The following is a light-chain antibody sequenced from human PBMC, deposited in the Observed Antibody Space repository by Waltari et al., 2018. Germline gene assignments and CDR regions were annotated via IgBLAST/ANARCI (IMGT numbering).Light chain of an antibody. V-gene: IGLV7-46*01. CDR1: SGPVTSGHS. CDR2: DTR. Sequence: QAVVTQEPSLTVSPGGTVTPTCGSSSGPVTSGHSPSWFQQKPGQAPRTLIYDTRNKHSWTPARFSGSLLGGKAALTLSGAQPDDEATYYCLVSYSGALWVFGGGTKLTVL. J-gene: IGLJ3*02. CDR3: LVSYSGALWV.